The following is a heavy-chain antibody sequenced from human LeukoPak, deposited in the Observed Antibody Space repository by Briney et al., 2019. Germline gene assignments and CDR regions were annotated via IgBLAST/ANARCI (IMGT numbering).Heavy chain of an antibody. D-gene: IGHD2-21*01. Sequence: GGSLRLSRTATGLTFSTYGLSWVRQSPGKGLEWVAAISGSATGGVTNYADSVKGRFTISRDNSKNTLYLQMNSLRVEDTAVYYCANHYSAFGFWGQGTLVTVSS. CDR1: GLTFSTYG. V-gene: IGHV3-23*01. CDR2: ISGSATGGVT. CDR3: ANHYSAFGF. J-gene: IGHJ4*02.